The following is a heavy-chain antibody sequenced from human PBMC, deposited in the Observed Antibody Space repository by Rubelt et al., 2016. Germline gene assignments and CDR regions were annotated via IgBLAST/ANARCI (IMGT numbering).Heavy chain of an antibody. CDR3: AREIRVSGRAYYFDF. V-gene: IGHV4-59*01. CDR2: FSYSGST. D-gene: IGHD3-3*02. Sequence: QVQLQESGPGLVKPSETLSLTCTVSGGSISSYYWNWIRQSPGKGLEWIGSFSYSGSTYYNPSLKSRVTISVDTAKNQFSLKLSSVTAADTAVYYCAREIRVSGRAYYFDFWSQGTLVTVSS. J-gene: IGHJ4*02. CDR1: GGSISSYY.